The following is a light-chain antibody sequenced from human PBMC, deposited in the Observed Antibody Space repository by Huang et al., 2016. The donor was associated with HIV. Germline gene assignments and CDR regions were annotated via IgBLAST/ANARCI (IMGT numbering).Light chain of an antibody. CDR2: GAA. CDR1: QRVSNSY. V-gene: IGKV3-20*01. Sequence: ETVLTQSPGTLSLSPGERATLSCRASQRVSNSYLAWYQQKPGQAPRLLIYGAARGATGIPDRFSGSGSGTDFTLTISRLEPEDSAVYYCQQYGGSPYTFGQGTKLEIK. J-gene: IGKJ2*01. CDR3: QQYGGSPYT.